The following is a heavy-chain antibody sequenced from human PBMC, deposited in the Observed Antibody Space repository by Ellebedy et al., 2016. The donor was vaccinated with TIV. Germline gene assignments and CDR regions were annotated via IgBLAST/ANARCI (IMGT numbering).Heavy chain of an antibody. CDR2: MNPNSGNT. J-gene: IGHJ5*02. D-gene: IGHD6-13*01. CDR1: GYTFTSYG. Sequence: AASVKVSCKASGYTFTSYGISWVRQAPGQGLEWMGWMNPNSGNTGYAQKFQGRVTMTRNTSISTAYMELSSLRSEDTAMYYCARGVVKEQQLRPYNWFDPWGQGTLVTVSS. V-gene: IGHV1-8*02. CDR3: ARGVVKEQQLRPYNWFDP.